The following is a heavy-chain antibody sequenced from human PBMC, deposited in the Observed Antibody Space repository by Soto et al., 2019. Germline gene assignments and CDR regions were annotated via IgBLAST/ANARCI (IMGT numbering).Heavy chain of an antibody. Sequence: PEGDLRLSCEDSGYTFSRYAMRWVRQALGKGLEWVSAISGSGGSTYYADSVKGRFTISRDNSKNTLYLQMNSLRAEDTAVYYCAKDKNDRAGFDPWGQGTLVTVSS. D-gene: IGHD3-22*01. CDR2: ISGSGGST. CDR3: AKDKNDRAGFDP. CDR1: GYTFSRYA. J-gene: IGHJ5*02. V-gene: IGHV3-23*01.